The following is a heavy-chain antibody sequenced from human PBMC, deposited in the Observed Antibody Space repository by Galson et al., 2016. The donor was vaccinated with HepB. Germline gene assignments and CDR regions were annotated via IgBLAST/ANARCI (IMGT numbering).Heavy chain of an antibody. V-gene: IGHV1-18*01. CDR2: ISGYNGNT. J-gene: IGHJ6*02. Sequence: SVKVSCKASGYTFTSYGISWVRQAPGQGLEWMGWISGYNGNTSYAQKLQGRVTMTTDTSTSTGYMELMSLISDDTAVYYCARDSPYWGSPWEYYVMDVWGQGTTVTVSS. D-gene: IGHD7-27*01. CDR1: GYTFTSYG. CDR3: ARDSPYWGSPWEYYVMDV.